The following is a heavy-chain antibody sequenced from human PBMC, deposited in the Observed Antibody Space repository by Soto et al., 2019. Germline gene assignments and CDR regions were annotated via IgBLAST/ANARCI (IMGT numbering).Heavy chain of an antibody. CDR1: GGTFSSYT. V-gene: IGHV1-69*02. D-gene: IGHD3-10*01. Sequence: SVKVSCKASGGTFSSYTISWVRQAPGQGLEWMGRIIPILGIANYAQKFQGRVTITADKSTSTAYMELSSLRSEDTAVYYCASYGSGSYATFDYWGQGTLVTVSS. J-gene: IGHJ4*02. CDR3: ASYGSGSYATFDY. CDR2: IIPILGIA.